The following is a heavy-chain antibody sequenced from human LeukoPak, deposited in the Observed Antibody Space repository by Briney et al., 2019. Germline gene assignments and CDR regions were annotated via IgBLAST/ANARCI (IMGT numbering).Heavy chain of an antibody. J-gene: IGHJ4*02. CDR1: GFTFSRYS. Sequence: GGSLRLSCAASGFTFSRYSMNWVRQAPGKGLEWVSYISSGTSTIYYADSVKGRFTISRDNAMNSLSLQMNSLRAEDTAVYYCARGTNSSDYSRLYYFDYWGQGTLVTVSS. CDR3: ARGTNSSDYSRLYYFDY. D-gene: IGHD3-22*01. V-gene: IGHV3-48*01. CDR2: ISSGTSTI.